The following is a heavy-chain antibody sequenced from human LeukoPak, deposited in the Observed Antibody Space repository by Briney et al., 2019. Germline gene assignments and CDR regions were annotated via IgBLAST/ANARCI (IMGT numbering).Heavy chain of an antibody. CDR1: GYTFTSYY. CDR2: INPSGGST. CDR3: ARDRAPMRGYSGYDSRGMDY. V-gene: IGHV1-46*01. D-gene: IGHD5-12*01. Sequence: GASVKVSCKASGYTFTSYYMHWVQQAPGQGLEWMGIINPSGGSTSYAQKFQGRVTMTRDTSTSTVYMELSSLRSEDTAVYYCARDRAPMRGYSGYDSRGMDYWGQGTLVTVSS. J-gene: IGHJ4*02.